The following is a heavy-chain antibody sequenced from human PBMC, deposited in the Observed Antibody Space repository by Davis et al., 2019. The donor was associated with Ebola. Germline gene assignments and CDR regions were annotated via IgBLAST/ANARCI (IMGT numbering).Heavy chain of an antibody. J-gene: IGHJ4*02. CDR2: VILKSGDR. Sequence: ASVKVSCKASGYTFTDYNIHWMRQAPGQGLEWLGRVILKSGDRNYAQKFQGRVTMTRDKSISTVYMELSSLRYDDTADYYCARGHNYAHEYWGQGTLVTVSS. CDR1: GYTFTDYN. CDR3: ARGHNYAHEY. D-gene: IGHD4-11*01. V-gene: IGHV1-2*06.